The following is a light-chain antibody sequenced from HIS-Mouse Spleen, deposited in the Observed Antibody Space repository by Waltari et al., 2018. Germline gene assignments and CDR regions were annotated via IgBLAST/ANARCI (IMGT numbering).Light chain of an antibody. CDR1: SSNIGSNT. CDR3: AAWDDSLNGWV. J-gene: IGLJ3*02. Sequence: QSVLTQPPSASGTPGQRVTISCSGSSSNIGSNTVNWYQQLPGTAPKLLIYSNKQRPSGVPDRFSGSKSGTSASLAISGLQSEDEADYYCAAWDDSLNGWVFGGGTKLTFL. V-gene: IGLV1-44*01. CDR2: SNK.